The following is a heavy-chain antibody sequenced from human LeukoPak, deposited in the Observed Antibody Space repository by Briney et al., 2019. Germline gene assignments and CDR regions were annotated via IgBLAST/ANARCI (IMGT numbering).Heavy chain of an antibody. CDR3: AKPTTVLTSYYFDY. CDR2: IRYDGRNK. V-gene: IGHV3-30*02. D-gene: IGHD4-23*01. CDR1: GFTFSSYG. J-gene: IGHJ4*02. Sequence: GGSLRLSCAASGFTFSSYGMLWVRQAPGKGLEWVAFIRYDGRNKYYADSVKGRFTISRDNSKNTMYLQVNSLRAEDTAVYYCAKPTTVLTSYYFDYWGQGTLVTVSS.